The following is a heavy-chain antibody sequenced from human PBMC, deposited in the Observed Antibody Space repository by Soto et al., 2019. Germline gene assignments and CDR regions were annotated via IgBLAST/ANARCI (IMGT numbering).Heavy chain of an antibody. Sequence: SETLSLTCTVSGGSISSYYWSWIRQPPGKGLEWIGYIYYSGSTNYNPSLKSRVTISVDTSKNQFSLKLSSVTAADTAVYYCARDRHLLLWFGELLSTGFDPWGQGTLVTVSS. CDR1: GGSISSYY. CDR2: IYYSGST. J-gene: IGHJ5*02. CDR3: ARDRHLLLWFGELLSTGFDP. V-gene: IGHV4-59*01. D-gene: IGHD3-10*01.